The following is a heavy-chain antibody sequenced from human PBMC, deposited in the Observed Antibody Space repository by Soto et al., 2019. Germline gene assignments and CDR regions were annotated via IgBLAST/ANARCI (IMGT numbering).Heavy chain of an antibody. J-gene: IGHJ6*02. CDR2: IGTAGDT. V-gene: IGHV3-13*01. CDR3: ARATDTAMLSGMDV. CDR1: GFTFSSYD. D-gene: IGHD5-18*01. Sequence: GGSLRLSCAASGFTFSSYDMHWVRQATGKGLEWVSAIGTAGDTYYPGSVKGRFTISRENAKNSLYLQMNSLRAEDTAVYYCARATDTAMLSGMDVWGQGTTVTVSS.